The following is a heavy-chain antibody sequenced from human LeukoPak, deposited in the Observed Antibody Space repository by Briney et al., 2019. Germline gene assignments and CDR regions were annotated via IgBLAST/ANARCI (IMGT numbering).Heavy chain of an antibody. Sequence: GGSLRLSCAASGFTFSNHWMTWVRQAPGKGLEWVAVISYDGSNKYYADSVKGRFTISRDNSKNTLHLQMNSLRGEDTAMYYCAKGYCSSTSCYPIDPWGQGTLVTVSS. CDR1: GFTFSNHW. CDR3: AKGYCSSTSCYPIDP. J-gene: IGHJ5*02. CDR2: ISYDGSNK. D-gene: IGHD2-2*01. V-gene: IGHV3-30*18.